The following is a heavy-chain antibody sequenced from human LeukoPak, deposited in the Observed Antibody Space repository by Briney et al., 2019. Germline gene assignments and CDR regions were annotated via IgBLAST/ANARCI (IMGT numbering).Heavy chain of an antibody. Sequence: XCAXXGFXFXDHAMHWVRQAPGKGVEWVSGISWNSGRIVYADSVKGRFTIYRDNAKNSLYLQINSLRAEDMALYYCAKGLNLYDAFDIWGQGTMVTVSS. CDR1: GFXFXDHA. V-gene: IGHV3-9*03. CDR2: ISWNSGRI. CDR3: AKGLNLYDAFDI. D-gene: IGHD1-14*01. J-gene: IGHJ3*02.